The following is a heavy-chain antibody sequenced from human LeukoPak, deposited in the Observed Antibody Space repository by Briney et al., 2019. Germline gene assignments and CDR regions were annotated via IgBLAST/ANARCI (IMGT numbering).Heavy chain of an antibody. CDR1: GGSISSYY. Sequence: SETLSLTCTVSGGSISSYYRSWIRQPPGKGLEWIGYIYYSGSTNYNPSLKSRVTISVDTSKNQFSLKLSSVTAADTAVYYCARHTIFGVVIIFDYWGQGTLVTVSS. CDR2: IYYSGST. CDR3: ARHTIFGVVIIFDY. J-gene: IGHJ4*02. V-gene: IGHV4-59*08. D-gene: IGHD3-3*01.